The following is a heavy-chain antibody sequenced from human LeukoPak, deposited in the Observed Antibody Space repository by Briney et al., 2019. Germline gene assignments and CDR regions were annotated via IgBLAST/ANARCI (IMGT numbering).Heavy chain of an antibody. CDR3: ARDGELLWFGNVDYYYMDV. V-gene: IGHV3-7*01. J-gene: IGHJ6*03. Sequence: GGSLRLSCAASGFTFSRYWMSWVRQAPGKGLEWVANINQDGSEKHYVDSVRGRFTISRDNAKNSLHLQMNGLRAADTAVYHCARDGELLWFGNVDYYYMDVWGKGTAVTVSS. D-gene: IGHD3-10*01. CDR1: GFTFSRYW. CDR2: INQDGSEK.